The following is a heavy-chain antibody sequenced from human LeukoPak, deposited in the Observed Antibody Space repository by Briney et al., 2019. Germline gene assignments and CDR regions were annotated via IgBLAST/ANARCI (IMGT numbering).Heavy chain of an antibody. CDR2: INTNTGNP. V-gene: IGHV7-4-1*02. J-gene: IGHJ3*02. D-gene: IGHD5-24*01. CDR3: ARVRPVEMATIEDAFDI. Sequence: ASVKVSCKASGYTFTSYAMNWVRQAPGQRLEWMGWINTNTGNPTYAQGFTGRFVFSLDTSVSTAYLQISSLKAEDTAVYYCARVRPVEMATIEDAFDIWGQGTMVTVSS. CDR1: GYTFTSYA.